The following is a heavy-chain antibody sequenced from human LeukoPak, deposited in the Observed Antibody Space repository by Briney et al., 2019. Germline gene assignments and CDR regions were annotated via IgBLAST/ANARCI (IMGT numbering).Heavy chain of an antibody. CDR1: GLTFSSYW. Sequence: PGGSLRLSCAASGLTFSSYWMSWVRQAPGKGLEWVANIKQDGSEKYYVDSVKGRFTISRDNAKKSLYLQMNSLRAEDTAVYYCARDVLDYWGQGTLVTVSS. CDR2: IKQDGSEK. CDR3: ARDVLDY. J-gene: IGHJ4*02. V-gene: IGHV3-7*01. D-gene: IGHD2-8*01.